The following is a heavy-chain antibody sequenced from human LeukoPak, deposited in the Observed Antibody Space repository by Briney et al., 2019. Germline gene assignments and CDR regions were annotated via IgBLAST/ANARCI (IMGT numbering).Heavy chain of an antibody. CDR1: GGSFSGYY. J-gene: IGHJ6*03. CDR2: INHSGST. CDR3: ARDRVVPAARMYYYYYYYMDL. Sequence: PSETLSLTCAVYGGSFSGYYWSWIRQPPGKGLEWIGEINHSGSTNYNPSLKSRVTISVDTSKNQFSLKLSSVTAADTAVYYCARDRVVPAARMYYYYYYYMDLWGKGTTVTVSS. V-gene: IGHV4-34*01. D-gene: IGHD2-2*01.